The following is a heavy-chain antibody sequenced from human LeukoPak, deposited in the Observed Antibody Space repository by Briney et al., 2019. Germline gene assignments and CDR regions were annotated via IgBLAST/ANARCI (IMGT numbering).Heavy chain of an antibody. J-gene: IGHJ4*02. Sequence: GGSLRLSCAASGFTFSNAWMSWVRQAPGQGLEWVGRIKSKTDGGTTDYAAPVKGRFTISRDDSKNTLYLQMNSLKTEDTAVYYCTTGSKTRRWLQFWRATFDYWGQGTLVTVSS. CDR2: IKSKTDGGTT. CDR1: GFTFSNAW. CDR3: TTGSKTRRWLQFWRATFDY. V-gene: IGHV3-15*01. D-gene: IGHD5-24*01.